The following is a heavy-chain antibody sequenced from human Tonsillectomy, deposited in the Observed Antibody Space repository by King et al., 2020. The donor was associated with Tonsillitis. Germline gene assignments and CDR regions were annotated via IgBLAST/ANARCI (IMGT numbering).Heavy chain of an antibody. D-gene: IGHD3-22*01. CDR1: GFTFSSYS. J-gene: IGHJ3*02. Sequence: VQLVESGGGLVQPGGSLRLSCAASGFTFSSYSMNWVRQAPRKGLEWVSYISSSSSTIYYADSVKGRFTISRDNAKNSLYLQMNSLRAEDTAVYYCARNIITDYYDSSGYYFPDAFDIWGQGTMVTVSS. CDR2: ISSSSSTI. V-gene: IGHV3-48*01. CDR3: ARNIITDYYDSSGYYFPDAFDI.